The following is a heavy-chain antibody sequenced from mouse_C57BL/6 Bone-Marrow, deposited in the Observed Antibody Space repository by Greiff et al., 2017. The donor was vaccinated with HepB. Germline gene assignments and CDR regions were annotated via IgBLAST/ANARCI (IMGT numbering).Heavy chain of an antibody. D-gene: IGHD2-3*01. CDR3: ARLDDGYYVGYWYFDV. Sequence: EVKLQESGGGLVKPGGSLKLSCAASGFTFSSYAMSWVRQTPEKRLEWVATISDGGSYTYYPDNVKGRFTISRDNAKNNLYLQMSHLKSEDTAMYYCARLDDGYYVGYWYFDVWGTGTTVTVSS. J-gene: IGHJ1*03. CDR2: ISDGGSYT. CDR1: GFTFSSYA. V-gene: IGHV5-4*03.